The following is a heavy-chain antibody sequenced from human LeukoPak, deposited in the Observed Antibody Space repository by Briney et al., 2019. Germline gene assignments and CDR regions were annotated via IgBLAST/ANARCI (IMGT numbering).Heavy chain of an antibody. D-gene: IGHD4-17*01. V-gene: IGHV5-51*01. CDR1: GYTFSTHW. CDR2: IYPGDSDT. CDR3: ARHDEDGATLNWFDA. J-gene: IGHJ5*02. Sequence: GESLKISCKGSGYTFSTHWIGWVRQMPGKGLEWMGIIYPGDSDTRYRPSFQGQVTISADKSISTAYLQWSSLKASDSAMYYCARHDEDGATLNWFDAWGQGTLVTVSS.